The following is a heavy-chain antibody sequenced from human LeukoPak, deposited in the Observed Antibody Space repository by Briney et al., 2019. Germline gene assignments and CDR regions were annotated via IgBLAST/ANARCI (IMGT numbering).Heavy chain of an antibody. Sequence: SENLSLTCAVYGGSFSGYYWSWIRQPPGQGLEWIGEINHSGSTNYNPSLKSRVTISVDTSKNQFSLKLSSVTAADTAVYYCARGLERIAVAGDPPIPFDPWGQGTLVTVSS. CDR1: GGSFSGYY. J-gene: IGHJ5*02. CDR3: ARGLERIAVAGDPPIPFDP. V-gene: IGHV4-34*01. CDR2: INHSGST. D-gene: IGHD6-19*01.